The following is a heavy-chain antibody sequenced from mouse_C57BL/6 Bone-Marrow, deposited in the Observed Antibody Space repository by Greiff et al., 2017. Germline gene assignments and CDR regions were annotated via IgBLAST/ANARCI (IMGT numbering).Heavy chain of an antibody. Sequence: QVQLQQPGAELVQPGASVKMSCKASGYTFTSYWITWVKQRPGQGLEWIGDIYPTSGRTNYNEKFKSKAILTVDTSSNTAYMQLSSLTSEDSAVFGCARSGPLGRSFDYWGQGTTLTVSS. V-gene: IGHV1-55*01. CDR2: IYPTSGRT. D-gene: IGHD4-1*01. CDR3: ARSGPLGRSFDY. CDR1: GYTFTSYW. J-gene: IGHJ2*01.